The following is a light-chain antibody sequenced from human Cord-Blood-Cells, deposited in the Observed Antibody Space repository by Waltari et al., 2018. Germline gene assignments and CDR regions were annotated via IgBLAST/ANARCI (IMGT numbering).Light chain of an antibody. CDR1: QSVSSN. V-gene: IGKV3-15*01. J-gene: IGKJ1*01. CDR3: QQYNNWPPWT. CDR2: GAS. Sequence: EIVMTQSPATLSVSPGERAILSCRASQSVSSNLAWYQQKPGQAPRLLIYGASTMATGIPARFRGSGSGTEVTLTISSLQSEDFAVYYCQQYNNWPPWTFGQGTKVEIK.